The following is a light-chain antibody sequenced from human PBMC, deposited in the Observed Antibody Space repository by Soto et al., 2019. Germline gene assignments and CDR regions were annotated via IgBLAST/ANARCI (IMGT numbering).Light chain of an antibody. CDR1: QSVSSN. CDR2: GAS. J-gene: IGKJ5*01. V-gene: IGKV3-20*01. Sequence: IVMTQVPAAICQSTGEVASVSCRASQSVSSNLAWYQQKPGQAPRLLFYGASTRANRIPDRFSGSGSGTDFTLTIRRLEPEDFAVYYCQQYGSSPSITFGQGTQLEIK. CDR3: QQYGSSPSIT.